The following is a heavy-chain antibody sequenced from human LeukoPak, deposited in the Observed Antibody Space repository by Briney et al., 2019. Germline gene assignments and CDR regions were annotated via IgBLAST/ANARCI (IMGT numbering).Heavy chain of an antibody. D-gene: IGHD6-13*01. CDR2: INPNSGGT. J-gene: IGHJ6*02. CDR3: ASREPSKYSSNWYGTDV. CDR1: GYTFTGYY. V-gene: IGHV1-2*06. Sequence: ASVKVPCKASGYTFTGYYMHWVRQAPGQGLEWMGRINPNSGGTNYAQKFQGRVTMTRDTSISTAYMELSRLRSDDTAVYYCASREPSKYSSNWYGTDVWGQGTTVTVSS.